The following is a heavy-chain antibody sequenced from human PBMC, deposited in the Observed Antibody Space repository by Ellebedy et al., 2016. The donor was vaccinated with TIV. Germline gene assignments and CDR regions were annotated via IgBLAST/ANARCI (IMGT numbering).Heavy chain of an antibody. CDR2: INHSVST. CDR3: ARGPYYYASGSRNFDS. CDR1: GGSFSGYC. V-gene: IGHV4-34*01. Sequence: MPSETLSLTCAVYGGSFSGYCWSWIRQPPGKGLEWFGEINHSVSTNYNPSLKNRVTISVDTSKNQFSLKLTSVTAADTAVYYCARGPYYYASGSRNFDSWGQGTLVTVSS. D-gene: IGHD3-10*01. J-gene: IGHJ4*02.